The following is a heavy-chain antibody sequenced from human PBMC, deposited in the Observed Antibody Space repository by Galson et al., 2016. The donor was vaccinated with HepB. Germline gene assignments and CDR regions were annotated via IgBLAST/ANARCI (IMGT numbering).Heavy chain of an antibody. V-gene: IGHV3-33*01. D-gene: IGHD3-3*01. CDR1: GFTFSSYA. J-gene: IGHJ6*02. Sequence: SLRLSCAASGFTFSSYAMHWVRQAPGKGLEWVAVIRYDGSNTYYADSVKGRFTISRDNSENTLYLQMNSLRAEDTAVYYCARENFWSGYKIMDVWGQGTTVTVSS. CDR3: ARENFWSGYKIMDV. CDR2: IRYDGSNT.